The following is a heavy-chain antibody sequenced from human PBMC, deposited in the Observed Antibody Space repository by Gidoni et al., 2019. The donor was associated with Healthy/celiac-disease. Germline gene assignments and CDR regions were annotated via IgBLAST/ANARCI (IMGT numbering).Heavy chain of an antibody. V-gene: IGHV3-9*01. CDR1: GFTVGDYA. D-gene: IGHD1-20*01. CDR2: ISLNSGSI. J-gene: IGHJ4*02. CDR3: AKGRYNWNDVYFDY. Sequence: EGQLVESGGGWVQPGRSLLHSCAAAGFTVGDYAMHWVRQAAGKGLVLGSGISLNSGSIGYADSVKGLFTISSDNAKNSLYLQMNRLRAEDTALYYCAKGRYNWNDVYFDYWGQGTLVTVSS.